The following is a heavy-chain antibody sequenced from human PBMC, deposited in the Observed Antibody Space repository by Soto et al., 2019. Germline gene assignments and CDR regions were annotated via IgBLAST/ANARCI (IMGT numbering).Heavy chain of an antibody. CDR2: ISGSGGST. Sequence: GESLKISCAASGFTFSSYAMSWVRQAPGKGLEWVSAISGSGGSTYYADSVKGRFTISRDNSKNTLYLQMNSLRAEDTAVYYCAKGFPIRTYYYYYMDVWGKGTTVTVSS. CDR1: GFTFSSYA. V-gene: IGHV3-23*01. CDR3: AKGFPIRTYYYYYMDV. J-gene: IGHJ6*03. D-gene: IGHD3-10*01.